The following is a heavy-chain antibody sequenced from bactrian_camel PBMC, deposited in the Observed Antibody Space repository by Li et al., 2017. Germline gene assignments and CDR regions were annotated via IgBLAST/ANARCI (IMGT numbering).Heavy chain of an antibody. D-gene: IGHD4*01. Sequence: QVQLVESGGGSVQTGGSLRLSCVASEYPFSRYCLRWFRQVPGKQREEVASIGQIGFTTYADFVKGRFIVSQDDAKNTLFLQMNSLRPEDTAMYYCAADPMTGLLCDSLNRTWGQGTQVTVS. J-gene: IGHJ4*01. CDR2: IGQIGFT. V-gene: IGHV3S53*01. CDR1: EYPFSRYC. CDR3: AADPMTGLLCDSLNRT.